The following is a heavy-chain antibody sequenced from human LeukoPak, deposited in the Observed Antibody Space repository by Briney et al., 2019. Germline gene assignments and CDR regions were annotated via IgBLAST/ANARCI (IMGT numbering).Heavy chain of an antibody. V-gene: IGHV3-30-3*01. Sequence: PGRSLRLSCAASGFTFSSYAMHWVRQAPGKGLEWVAVISYDGSNKYYADSVKGRFTISRDNSKNTLYLQMNSLRAEDTAVYYCARDSGDSSSCFDYWGQGTLVTVSS. CDR1: GFTFSSYA. CDR3: ARDSGDSSSCFDY. D-gene: IGHD6-6*01. CDR2: ISYDGSNK. J-gene: IGHJ4*02.